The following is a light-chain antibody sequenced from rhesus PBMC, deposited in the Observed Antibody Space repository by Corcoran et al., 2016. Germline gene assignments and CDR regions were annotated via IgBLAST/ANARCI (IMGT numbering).Light chain of an antibody. CDR3: QPYSSSPLT. CDR1: QRISNW. J-gene: IGKJ4*01. Sequence: DIQMTKSPSSLSASVGDTVTITCRASQRISNWLAWYQQKPGKAPKLLSNRASSLQSGFPSRFTASGSGADFTLTISSLQSEDFATYYCQPYSSSPLTFGGGTKLEVK. CDR2: RAS. V-gene: IGKV1-22*01.